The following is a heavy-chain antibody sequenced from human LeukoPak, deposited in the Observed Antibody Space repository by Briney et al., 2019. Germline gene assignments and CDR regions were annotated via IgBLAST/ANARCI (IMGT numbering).Heavy chain of an antibody. CDR2: ISYDGSNK. J-gene: IGHJ4*02. CDR1: GFTFSSYA. D-gene: IGHD2-15*01. CDR3: ARGGGYCRGGSCPSDY. V-gene: IGHV3-30-3*01. Sequence: GGSLRLSCAASGFTFSSYAMHWVHQAPGKGLEWVAVISYDGSNKYYADSVKGRFTISRDNARNTLYLQMNSLRAEDTAVYYCARGGGYCRGGSCPSDYWGQGTLVTVSS.